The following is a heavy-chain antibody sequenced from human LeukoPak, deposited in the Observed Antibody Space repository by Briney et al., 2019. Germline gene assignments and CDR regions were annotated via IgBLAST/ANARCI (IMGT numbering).Heavy chain of an antibody. V-gene: IGHV4-4*09. CDR2: IYTSGST. CDR3: ARHYYMDV. CDR1: GGSISSYY. Sequence: SETLSLTCTVSGGSISSYYWSWIRTPPGKGLEWIGYIYTSGSTNYNPSLKSRVTISVDTSKNQFSLKLSSVTAADTAVYYCARHYYMDVWGKGTTVTVSS. J-gene: IGHJ6*03.